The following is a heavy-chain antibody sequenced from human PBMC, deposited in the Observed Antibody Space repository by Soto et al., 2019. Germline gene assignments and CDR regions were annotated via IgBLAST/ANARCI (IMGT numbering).Heavy chain of an antibody. D-gene: IGHD1-26*01. CDR3: ARIGSGSYYRDFDY. V-gene: IGHV4-34*01. J-gene: IGHJ4*02. CDR2: INHSGST. Sequence: PSETLSLTCAVYGGSFSGYYWSWIRQPPGEGLEWIGEINHSGSTNYNPSLKSRVTISVDTSKNQFSLKLSSVTAADTAVYYCARIGSGSYYRDFDYWGQGTLVTVSS. CDR1: GGSFSGYY.